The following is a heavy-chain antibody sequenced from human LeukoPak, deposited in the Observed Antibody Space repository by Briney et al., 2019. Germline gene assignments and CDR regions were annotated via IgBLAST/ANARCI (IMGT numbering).Heavy chain of an antibody. CDR1: GGSISSYY. CDR2: IYYSGSI. J-gene: IGHJ6*02. D-gene: IGHD2-2*01. Sequence: PSETLSLTCSVSGGSISSYYWSWIRQPPGKGLEYIGYIYYSGSINYNPSLKSRVTISVDTSKDQFSLNLTSVTAADTAVYYCARLKCISTTCPSRYVMDVWGQGTTVTVSS. CDR3: ARLKCISTTCPSRYVMDV. V-gene: IGHV4-59*01.